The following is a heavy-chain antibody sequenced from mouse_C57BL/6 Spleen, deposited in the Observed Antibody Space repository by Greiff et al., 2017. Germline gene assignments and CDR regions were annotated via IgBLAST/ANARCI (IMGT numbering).Heavy chain of an antibody. CDR3: ARGYGSSYVYYFDY. V-gene: IGHV1-81*01. J-gene: IGHJ2*01. Sequence: VQLQQSGAELARPGASVKLSCKASGYTFTSYGISWVQQRTGQGLEWIGEIYPRSGNTYYNEKLKGEATLTADKSSSTAYMELRSLTSEDSAVYFCARGYGSSYVYYFDYWGQGTTLTVSS. D-gene: IGHD1-1*01. CDR2: IYPRSGNT. CDR1: GYTFTSYG.